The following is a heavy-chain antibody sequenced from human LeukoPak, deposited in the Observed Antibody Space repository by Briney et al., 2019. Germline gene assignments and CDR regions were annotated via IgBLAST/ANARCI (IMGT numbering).Heavy chain of an antibody. V-gene: IGHV3-30*02. CDR1: GFPLNDNG. D-gene: IGHD6-19*01. Sequence: GGSLRLSCAASGFPLNDNGMHWVRQAPGKGLEWVAFIQNDGDNEQYIESVKGRFTISRDNAKNTLYLQMDSLRTEDTAVYYCAKREAVAGMSDFDPWGQGTLVTVSS. J-gene: IGHJ5*02. CDR2: IQNDGDNE. CDR3: AKREAVAGMSDFDP.